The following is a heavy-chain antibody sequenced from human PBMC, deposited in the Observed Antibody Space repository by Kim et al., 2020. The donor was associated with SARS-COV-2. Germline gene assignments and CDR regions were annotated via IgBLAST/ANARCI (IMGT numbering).Heavy chain of an antibody. CDR2: IYPGDSDT. CDR1: GYSFTSYW. D-gene: IGHD1-26*01. J-gene: IGHJ6*02. CDR3: ASSSLIVGATPYYYYGMDV. Sequence: GESLKISCKGSGYSFTSYWIGWVRQMPGKGLEWMGIIYPGDSDTRYSPSFQGQVTISADKSISTAYLQWSSLKASDTARYYCASSSLIVGATPYYYYGMDVWGQGTTVTVSS. V-gene: IGHV5-51*01.